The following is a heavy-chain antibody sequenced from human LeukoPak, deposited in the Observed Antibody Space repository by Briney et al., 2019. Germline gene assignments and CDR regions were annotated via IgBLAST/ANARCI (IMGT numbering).Heavy chain of an antibody. CDR2: IYHSGST. Sequence: SETPSLTCTVSGYSISSGYHWGWIRQPPGKGLEWIGSIYHSGSTNYNPSLKSRITMSVDTSKNQFSLRLSSVTAADTAVYYCARGRYGSGTYFFDYWGQGTLVTVSS. D-gene: IGHD3-10*01. CDR3: ARGRYGSGTYFFDY. J-gene: IGHJ4*02. CDR1: GYSISSGYH. V-gene: IGHV4-38-2*02.